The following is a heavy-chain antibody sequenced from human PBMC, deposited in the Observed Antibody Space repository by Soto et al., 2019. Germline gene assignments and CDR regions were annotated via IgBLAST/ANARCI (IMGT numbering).Heavy chain of an antibody. CDR3: AKTPRAQWLVPLTYFDY. CDR2: ISGSGGST. CDR1: GFTFSSYA. Sequence: GGSLRLSCAASGFTFSSYAVSWVRQAPGKGLEWVSAISGSGGSTYYADSVKGRFTISRDNSKNTLYLQMNSLRAEDTAVYYCAKTPRAQWLVPLTYFDYWGQGTLVTVSS. V-gene: IGHV3-23*01. J-gene: IGHJ4*02. D-gene: IGHD6-19*01.